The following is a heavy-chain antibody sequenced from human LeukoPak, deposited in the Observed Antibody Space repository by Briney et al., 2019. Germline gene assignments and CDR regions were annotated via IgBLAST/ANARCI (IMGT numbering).Heavy chain of an antibody. J-gene: IGHJ4*02. CDR3: ATKYYDFWSGYYNFDY. V-gene: IGHV4-61*02. Sequence: PSETLSLTCTVSGGSISSGSYHWSWIRQPAGKGLEWIGRIYTSGSTNYNPSLKSRVTISVDTSKNQFSLKLSSVTAADTAVYYCATKYYDFWSGYYNFDYWGQGTLVTVSS. CDR2: IYTSGST. D-gene: IGHD3-3*01. CDR1: GGSISSGSYH.